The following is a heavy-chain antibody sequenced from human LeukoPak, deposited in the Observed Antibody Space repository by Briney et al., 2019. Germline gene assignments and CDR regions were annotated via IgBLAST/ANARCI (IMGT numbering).Heavy chain of an antibody. D-gene: IGHD3-10*01. CDR3: VRDYYGLGTYYNAYYGMDV. V-gene: IGHV3-48*03. Sequence: GGSLRLSCSPSEFTFSTYNMNCVRQAPGGGLECVSYISSRGTTIYYADSVRGRITSSRDNAKKSLFLQMNNLRAEDTAVYYCVRDYYGLGTYYNAYYGMDVWGQGTTVTVSS. CDR1: EFTFSTYN. J-gene: IGHJ6*02. CDR2: ISSRGTTI.